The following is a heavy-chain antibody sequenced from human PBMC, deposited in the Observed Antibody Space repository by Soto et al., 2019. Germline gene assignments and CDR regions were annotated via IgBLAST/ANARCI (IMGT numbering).Heavy chain of an antibody. CDR3: ARTYYDYVWGSYPLRY. J-gene: IGHJ4*02. V-gene: IGHV3-7*01. D-gene: IGHD3-16*02. CDR2: IKQDGTDI. CDR1: GFTFGNFW. Sequence: GGSLRLSCAASGFTFGNFWMNWVRQAPGKGLEWVANIKQDGTDIDYVDSVRGRFTISRDNAKSLLYLEMNSLRAEDTGVYYCARTYYDYVWGSYPLRYWGQGTLVTVSS.